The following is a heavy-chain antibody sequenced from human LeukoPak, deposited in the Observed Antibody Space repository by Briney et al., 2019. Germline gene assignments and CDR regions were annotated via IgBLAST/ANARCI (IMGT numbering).Heavy chain of an antibody. CDR1: GFIFSSYG. D-gene: IGHD5-18*01. V-gene: IGHV3-33*01. CDR2: IWYDGSNK. Sequence: PGGSLRLSCAASGFIFSSYGMHWVRQAPGKGLEWVAVIWYDGSNKYYADSVKGRFTISRGNSKNTLYLQMNSLRAEDTAVYYCARVLGIELRYYYYGMDVWGQGTTVTVSS. CDR3: ARVLGIELRYYYYGMDV. J-gene: IGHJ6*02.